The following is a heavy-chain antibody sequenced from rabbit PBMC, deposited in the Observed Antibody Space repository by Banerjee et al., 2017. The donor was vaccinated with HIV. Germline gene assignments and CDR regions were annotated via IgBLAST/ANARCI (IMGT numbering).Heavy chain of an antibody. CDR3: ARGIYAGSSYYSYAFDP. Sequence: QSLEESGGGLVKPEGSLTLTCKASGFDLSSYYYMCWVRQAPGKGLELIACIYTSSGSTWYASWVNGRFTISRSTSLNTVDLKMTSLTAADTATYFCARGIYAGSSYYSYAFDPWGPGTLVTVS. J-gene: IGHJ2*01. D-gene: IGHD8-1*01. CDR1: GFDLSSYYY. CDR2: IYTSSGST. V-gene: IGHV1S43*01.